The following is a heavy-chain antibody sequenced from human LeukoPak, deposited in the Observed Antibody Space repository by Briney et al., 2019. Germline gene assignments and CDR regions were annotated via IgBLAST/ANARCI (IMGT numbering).Heavy chain of an antibody. CDR2: IYYSGST. D-gene: IGHD3-22*01. CDR3: ARYYDRWDAFDI. Sequence: KTSETLSLTCTVSGGSISSGDYYWSWIRQPPGKGLEWIGYIYYSGSTYYNPSLKSRVTISVDTSKNQFSLKLSSVTAAGTAVYYCARYYDRWDAFDIWGQGTMVTVSS. V-gene: IGHV4-30-4*01. CDR1: GGSISSGDYY. J-gene: IGHJ3*02.